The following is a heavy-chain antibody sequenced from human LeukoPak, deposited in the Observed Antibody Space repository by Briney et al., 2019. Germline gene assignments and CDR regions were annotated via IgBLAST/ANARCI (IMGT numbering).Heavy chain of an antibody. CDR2: IYPGDSDT. V-gene: IGHV5-51*01. D-gene: IGHD3-22*01. Sequence: GESLKISCKGSGYSFTSYWIGWVRQMPGEGLEWMGIIYPGDSDTRYSPSFQGQVTISADKSISTAYLQWSSLKASDTAMYYCARRYYYDSSGYSGIDYWGQGTLVTVSS. CDR1: GYSFTSYW. CDR3: ARRYYYDSSGYSGIDY. J-gene: IGHJ4*02.